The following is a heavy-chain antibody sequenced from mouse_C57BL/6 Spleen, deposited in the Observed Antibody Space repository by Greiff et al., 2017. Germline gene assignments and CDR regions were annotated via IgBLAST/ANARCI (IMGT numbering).Heavy chain of an antibody. CDR1: GFTFSDYY. CDR3: ARHEGYGYDEGYWYFDV. D-gene: IGHD2-2*01. V-gene: IGHV5-12*01. Sequence: EVKLVESGGGLVQPGGSLKLSCAASGFTFSDYYMYWVRQTPEKRLEWVAYISNGGGSTYYPDTVKGRFTISRDNAKNTLYLQMSRLKSEDTAMYYCARHEGYGYDEGYWYFDVWGTGTTVTVSS. J-gene: IGHJ1*03. CDR2: ISNGGGST.